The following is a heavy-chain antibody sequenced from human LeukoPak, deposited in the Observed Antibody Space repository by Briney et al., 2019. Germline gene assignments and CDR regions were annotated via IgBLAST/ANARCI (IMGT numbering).Heavy chain of an antibody. Sequence: PGGSLRLSYAASGFTFSSYAMSWVRQAPGKGLEWVSAISGSGGSTYYADSVKGRFTISRDNSKNTLYLQMNSLRAEDTAVYYCARDCGGDCYYDYWGQGTLVTVSS. CDR1: GFTFSSYA. D-gene: IGHD2-21*01. V-gene: IGHV3-23*01. CDR3: ARDCGGDCYYDY. J-gene: IGHJ4*02. CDR2: ISGSGGST.